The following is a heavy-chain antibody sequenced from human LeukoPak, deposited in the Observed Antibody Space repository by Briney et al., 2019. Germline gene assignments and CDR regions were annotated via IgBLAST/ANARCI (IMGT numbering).Heavy chain of an antibody. Sequence: PSETLSLTCTVSGGSISSYYWSWIRQPAGKGLEWIGRIYTSRSTNYNPSLKSRVTMSVDTSKNQFSLKLSSVTAADTAVYYCARDAPSSGWYVPGFDPWGQGTLVTVSS. D-gene: IGHD6-19*01. CDR1: GGSISSYY. CDR3: ARDAPSSGWYVPGFDP. CDR2: IYTSRST. V-gene: IGHV4-4*07. J-gene: IGHJ5*02.